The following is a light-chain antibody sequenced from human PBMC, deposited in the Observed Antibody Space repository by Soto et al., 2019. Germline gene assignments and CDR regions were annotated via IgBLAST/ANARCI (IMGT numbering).Light chain of an antibody. CDR1: PSNIGSNY. V-gene: IGLV1-51*01. Sequence: QSVLTQPPSVSAAPGQKVTISCSGSPSNIGSNYVTWYQRLPGTAPRLLIHENEKRPSGIPDRFSGSKSGTSATLGIIGLQSGDEADYYCAAWDDSLSAGLFGGGTKLTVL. J-gene: IGLJ2*01. CDR3: AAWDDSLSAGL. CDR2: ENE.